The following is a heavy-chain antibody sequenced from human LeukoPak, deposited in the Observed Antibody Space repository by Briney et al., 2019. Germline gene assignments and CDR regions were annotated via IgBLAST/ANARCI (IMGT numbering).Heavy chain of an antibody. J-gene: IGHJ4*02. CDR2: IRAYNGNT. CDR1: GYTFTSYV. CDR3: ARDGYGYSSSWYVGNYFDY. D-gene: IGHD6-13*01. Sequence: ASVKVSCKASGYTFTSYVISWVRQAPGQGLEWMGWIRAYNGNTNYAKKRQGRVTMTTDTSTSTAYMELRSLRSDDTAVYYCARDGYGYSSSWYVGNYFDYWGQGTLVTVSS. V-gene: IGHV1-18*01.